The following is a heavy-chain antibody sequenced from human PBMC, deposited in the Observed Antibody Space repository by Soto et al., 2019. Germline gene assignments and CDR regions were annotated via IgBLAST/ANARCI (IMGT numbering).Heavy chain of an antibody. D-gene: IGHD3-3*01. J-gene: IGHJ4*02. CDR3: ARDITIFGGLRIDEGVH. V-gene: IGHV1-18*04. CDR1: GYTFTSYG. CDR2: ISAYNGNT. Sequence: ASVKVSCKASGYTFTSYGISWVRQAPGRGLEWMGWISAYNGNTNYAQKFQGRVTMTTDTSTSTAYMELRSLRYDDKAVYYCARDITIFGGLRIDEGVHWGQGTLVTVSS.